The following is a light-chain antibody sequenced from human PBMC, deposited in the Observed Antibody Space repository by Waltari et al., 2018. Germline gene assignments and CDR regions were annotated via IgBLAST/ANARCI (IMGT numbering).Light chain of an antibody. Sequence: DIVMTQSPDSLAVSLRERATIHCKSSQSVLSTSKRKTHIAWYQQKPGQTPRLLITWASTRASGVPDRFSGSGSGTDFTLTVSSLQAEDVAVYYCHQYYIPPLTFGQGTRLEIK. V-gene: IGKV4-1*01. CDR1: QSVLSTSKRKTH. J-gene: IGKJ5*01. CDR2: WAS. CDR3: HQYYIPPLT.